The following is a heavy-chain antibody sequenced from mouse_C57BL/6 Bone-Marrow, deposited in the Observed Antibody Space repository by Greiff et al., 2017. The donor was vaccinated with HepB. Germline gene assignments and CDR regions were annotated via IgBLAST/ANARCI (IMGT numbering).Heavy chain of an antibody. CDR3: AREIYYGYDRAMDY. J-gene: IGHJ4*01. Sequence: EVQVVESGGGLVQPGESLKLSCESNEYEFPSHDMSWVRKTPEKRLELVAAINSDGGSTYYPDTMERRFIISRDNTKKTLYLQMSSLRSEDTALYYCAREIYYGYDRAMDYWGQGTSVTVSS. CDR1: EYEFPSHD. D-gene: IGHD2-2*01. V-gene: IGHV5-2*01. CDR2: INSDGGST.